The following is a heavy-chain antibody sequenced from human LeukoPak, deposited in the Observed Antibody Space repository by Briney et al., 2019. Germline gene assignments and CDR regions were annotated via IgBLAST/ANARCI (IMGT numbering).Heavy chain of an antibody. Sequence: ASVKVSCKASGGTFSSYAISWVRQAPGQGLEWMGWINAGNGNTKYSQKFQGRVTITRDTSASTAYMELSSLRSEDTAVYYCARAPQTSADGWFDPWGQGTLVTVSS. CDR3: ARAPQTSADGWFDP. J-gene: IGHJ5*02. CDR2: INAGNGNT. V-gene: IGHV1-3*01. CDR1: GGTFSSYA. D-gene: IGHD5-24*01.